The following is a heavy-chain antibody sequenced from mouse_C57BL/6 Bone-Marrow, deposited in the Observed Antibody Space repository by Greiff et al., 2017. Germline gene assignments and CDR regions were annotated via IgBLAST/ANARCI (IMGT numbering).Heavy chain of an antibody. CDR2: IDPEAGGT. CDR3: TRGDYEYDWFAY. CDR1: GYTFTDYE. D-gene: IGHD2-4*01. Sequence: QVQLKESGAELVRPGASVTLSCKASGYTFTDYEMHWVKQTPVHGLEWIGAIDPEAGGTAYNQKFKGKAILTADTSSSTAYMELRSLTSEDSAVYYCTRGDYEYDWFAYWGQGKRVTVSA. V-gene: IGHV1-15*01. J-gene: IGHJ3*01.